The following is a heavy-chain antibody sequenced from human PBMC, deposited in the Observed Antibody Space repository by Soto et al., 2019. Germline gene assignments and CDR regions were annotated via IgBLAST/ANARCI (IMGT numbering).Heavy chain of an antibody. Sequence: QLQLQESGPGLVKPSETLSLTCTVSGGSISSSSYYWGWIRQPPGKGLEWIGSIYYSGSTYYNPSLKSRVTISVDTSKNQFSLKLSSVTATDTAVYYCARHIAAAGISRPLHFDYWGQGTLVTVSS. CDR3: ARHIAAAGISRPLHFDY. CDR1: GGSISSSSYY. J-gene: IGHJ4*02. CDR2: IYYSGST. V-gene: IGHV4-39*01. D-gene: IGHD6-13*01.